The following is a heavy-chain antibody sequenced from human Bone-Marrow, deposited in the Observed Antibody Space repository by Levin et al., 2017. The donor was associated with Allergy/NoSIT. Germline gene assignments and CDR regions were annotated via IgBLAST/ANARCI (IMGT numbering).Heavy chain of an antibody. CDR1: GFSFSSFA. CDR2: ITGSGRSS. CDR3: AKRLRLRGTLDS. J-gene: IGHJ4*02. Sequence: QTGGSLRLSCAASGFSFSSFAMTWVRQAPGKGLEWVSTITGSGRSSYYGDSVKGRFTISRDNSKSTLYLQLNSLGAEDTAIYYCAKRLRLRGTLDSWGQGTLVAVSS. D-gene: IGHD1/OR15-1a*01. V-gene: IGHV3-23*01.